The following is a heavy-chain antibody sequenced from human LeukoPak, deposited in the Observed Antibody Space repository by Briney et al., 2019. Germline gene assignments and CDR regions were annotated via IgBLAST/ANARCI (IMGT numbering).Heavy chain of an antibody. J-gene: IGHJ4*02. D-gene: IGHD3-22*01. CDR2: INPSGGST. CDR3: ARAYYYDSSGYYFRYYFDY. CDR1: GYTFTSYY. V-gene: IGHV1-46*03. Sequence: ASVKVSCKAPGYTFTSYYMHWVRQAPGQGLEWMGIINPSGGSTSYAQKFQGRVTMTRDTSTSTVYMELSSLRSEDTAVYYCARAYYYDSSGYYFRYYFDYWSQGTLVTVSS.